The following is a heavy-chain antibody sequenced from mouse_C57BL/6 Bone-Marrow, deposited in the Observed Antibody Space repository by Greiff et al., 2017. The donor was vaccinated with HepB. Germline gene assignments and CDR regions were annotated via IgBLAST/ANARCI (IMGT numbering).Heavy chain of an antibody. CDR2: IHPNSGST. J-gene: IGHJ2*01. CDR1: GYTFTSYW. V-gene: IGHV1-64*01. Sequence: QVLLQQPGAELVKPGASVKLSCKASGYTFTSYWMHWVKQRPGQGLEWIGMIHPNSGSTNYNEKFKSKATLTVDKSSSTAYMQLSSLTSEDSAVYYCARADYSNSFDYWGQGTTLTVSS. D-gene: IGHD2-5*01. CDR3: ARADYSNSFDY.